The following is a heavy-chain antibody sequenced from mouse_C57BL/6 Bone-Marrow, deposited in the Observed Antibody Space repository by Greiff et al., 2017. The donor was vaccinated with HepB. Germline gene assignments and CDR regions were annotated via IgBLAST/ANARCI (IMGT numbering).Heavy chain of an antibody. D-gene: IGHD1-1*01. CDR1: GYTFTSYW. V-gene: IGHV1-55*01. Sequence: QVQLQQSGAELVKPGASVKMSCKASGYTFTSYWLTWVKQRPGQGLEWIGDIYPGSGSTNYNEKFKSKATLTVDTSSSTAYMQLSSLTSEDSAVYYCARERVITTVVAHWYFDVGGTGTTVTVSS. CDR3: ARERVITTVVAHWYFDV. CDR2: IYPGSGST. J-gene: IGHJ1*03.